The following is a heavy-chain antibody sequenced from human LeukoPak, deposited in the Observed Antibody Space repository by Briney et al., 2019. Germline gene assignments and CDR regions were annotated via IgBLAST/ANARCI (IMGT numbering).Heavy chain of an antibody. Sequence: GGSLSLSCVASGFTFSKYTMSWVRQAPGKGLEWVSGIYGGGSGSTFYAESVKGRFTISRDNSKNTLYLQMNSLRDEDTAIYYCAKDFTPDGIWDIDYWGRGTLITVSS. CDR1: GFTFSKYT. CDR2: IYGGGSGST. J-gene: IGHJ4*02. V-gene: IGHV3-23*01. D-gene: IGHD1-20*01. CDR3: AKDFTPDGIWDIDY.